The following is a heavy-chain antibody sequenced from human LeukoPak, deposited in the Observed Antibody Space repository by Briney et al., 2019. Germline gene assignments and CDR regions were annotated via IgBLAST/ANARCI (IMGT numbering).Heavy chain of an antibody. CDR1: GFIFSNAW. V-gene: IGHV3-23*01. CDR3: AKGRITMVRGVITY. CDR2: ISGSGGST. J-gene: IGHJ4*02. D-gene: IGHD3-10*01. Sequence: GGSLRLSCAASGFIFSNAWMSWVRQAPGKGLEWVSAISGSGGSTYYADSVKGRFTISRDNSKNTLYLQMNSLRAEDTAVYYCAKGRITMVRGVITYWGQGTLVTVSS.